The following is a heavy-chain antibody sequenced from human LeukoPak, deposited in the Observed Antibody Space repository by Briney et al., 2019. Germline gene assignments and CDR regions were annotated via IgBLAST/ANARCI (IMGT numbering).Heavy chain of an antibody. CDR2: IYYTRST. Sequence: PSETLSLTCTVSGGSISSSSYYWGWIRQPPGKGLEWIGSIYYTRSTYYNPSLKSRVTISVDTSKNQFSLKLTSVTAADTAVYYCAREPTLPIYDFLFLPHAWFDPWGQGTLVTVSS. V-gene: IGHV4-39*02. J-gene: IGHJ5*02. CDR1: GGSISSSSYY. CDR3: AREPTLPIYDFLFLPHAWFDP. D-gene: IGHD3-3*01.